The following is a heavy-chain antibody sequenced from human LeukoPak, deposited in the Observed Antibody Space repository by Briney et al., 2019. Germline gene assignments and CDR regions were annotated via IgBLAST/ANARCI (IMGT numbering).Heavy chain of an antibody. V-gene: IGHV3-21*01. CDR1: GFTFSRYD. D-gene: IGHD4-17*01. Sequence: GGSLRLSCAASGFTFSRYDMNWVRQAPGKGLEWVSSISSGSNYIYYTASVKGRFTISRDNAKNSLYLQMTSLRAEDTAVYYCARADYGDYSFHYWGQGTLVTVSS. CDR2: ISSGSNYI. CDR3: ARADYGDYSFHY. J-gene: IGHJ4*02.